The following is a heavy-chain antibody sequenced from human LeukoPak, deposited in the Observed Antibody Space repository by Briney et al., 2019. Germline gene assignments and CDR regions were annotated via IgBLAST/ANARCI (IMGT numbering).Heavy chain of an antibody. J-gene: IGHJ5*02. CDR1: GYIFTGYY. CDR3: ARYVVGGGLDP. CDR2: INPDSGAT. D-gene: IGHD4-23*01. Sequence: ASVKVSCKASGYIFTGYYMHWVRQAPGQGLEWMGWINPDSGATDYAQNFQGRVTMTRDTSISTAYMELSRLRSDDTAVYYCARYVVGGGLDPWGQGTLVTVSS. V-gene: IGHV1-2*02.